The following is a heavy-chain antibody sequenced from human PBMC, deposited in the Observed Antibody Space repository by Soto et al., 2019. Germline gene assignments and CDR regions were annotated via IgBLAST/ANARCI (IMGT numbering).Heavy chain of an antibody. CDR3: ARPRAFDGYEGGYFFDL. D-gene: IGHD5-12*01. CDR2: ISSRATGI. Sequence: EVKLVESGGGLVQPGGSLRISCAASGFTFRSYEMNWVRQAPGKGLEWVAYISSRATGIFYADSVKGRFTISRDDANNSLYLPMNSLRGEDTAIYYCARPRAFDGYEGGYFFDLWGQGTVVTVSS. J-gene: IGHJ4*02. CDR1: GFTFRSYE. V-gene: IGHV3-48*03.